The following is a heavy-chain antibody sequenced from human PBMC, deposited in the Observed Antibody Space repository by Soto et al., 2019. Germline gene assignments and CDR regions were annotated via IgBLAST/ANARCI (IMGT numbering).Heavy chain of an antibody. CDR3: AKATPRTQGTLDY. CDR2: ISWNSGSI. Sequence: PGGSLILSRAASGFTFDDYAMHWVRQAPGKGLEWVSGISWNSGSIGYADSVKGRFTISRDNAKNSLYLQMNSLRAEDTALYYCAKATPRTQGTLDYWGQGTLVTVSS. CDR1: GFTFDDYA. V-gene: IGHV3-9*01. D-gene: IGHD3-10*01. J-gene: IGHJ4*02.